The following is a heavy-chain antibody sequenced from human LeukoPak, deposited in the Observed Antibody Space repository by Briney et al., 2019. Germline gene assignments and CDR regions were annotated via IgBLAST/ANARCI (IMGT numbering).Heavy chain of an antibody. CDR3: ANLISPDGDY. CDR1: GFTFISYA. J-gene: IGHJ4*02. D-gene: IGHD2/OR15-2a*01. Sequence: GGSLRLSCSASGFTFISYAISSVRQAPGKWLELVSSISGSGGSTYYADSVKGRFTISRDNSKNALYLQMNSLRAEDTAVYYCANLISPDGDYWGQGTLVTVSS. CDR2: ISGSGGST. V-gene: IGHV3-23*01.